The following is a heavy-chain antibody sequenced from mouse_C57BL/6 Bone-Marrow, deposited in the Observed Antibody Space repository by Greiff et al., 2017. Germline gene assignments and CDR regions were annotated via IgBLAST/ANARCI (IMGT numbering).Heavy chain of an antibody. D-gene: IGHD2-4*01. Sequence: EVKLQESGGGLVKPGGSLKLSCAASGFTFSDYGMHWVRQAPEKGLEWVAYISSGSSTLYYADTVKGRFTISRANAKNTLFLQMTSLRSVDTAMYYCARVAHYEYDLYYYAMDYWGQGTSVTVSS. CDR1: GFTFSDYG. CDR3: ARVAHYEYDLYYYAMDY. J-gene: IGHJ4*01. V-gene: IGHV5-17*01. CDR2: ISSGSSTL.